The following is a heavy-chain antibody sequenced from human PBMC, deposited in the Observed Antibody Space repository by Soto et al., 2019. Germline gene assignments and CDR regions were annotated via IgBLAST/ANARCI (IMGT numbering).Heavy chain of an antibody. D-gene: IGHD2-2*01. Sequence: QVQLVQSGAEVKKPGSSVKVSCKASGGTFSSYTISWVRQAPGQGLEWMGRIIPILGIANYAQKFQGRVTITADKATSTAYMERSSLSSEDTAVYYCARSYCSSTSCYAGGCYYGMDVWGQGTTVTVSS. J-gene: IGHJ6*02. CDR1: GGTFSSYT. CDR2: IIPILGIA. CDR3: ARSYCSSTSCYAGGCYYGMDV. V-gene: IGHV1-69*02.